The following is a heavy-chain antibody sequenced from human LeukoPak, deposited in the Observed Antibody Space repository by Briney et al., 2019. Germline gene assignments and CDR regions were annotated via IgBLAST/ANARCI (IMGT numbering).Heavy chain of an antibody. J-gene: IGHJ4*02. V-gene: IGHV4-38-2*02. CDR1: GYSISSDYY. CDR3: ARDGCGGDCSIGFDY. D-gene: IGHD2-21*02. Sequence: SETLSLTCTVSGYSISSDYYWGWIRQPPGKGLEWIGSIYHSGSTYYNPSLKSRVTISVDTSKNQFSLKLSSVTAADTAVYYCARDGCGGDCSIGFDYWGQGTLVTVSS. CDR2: IYHSGST.